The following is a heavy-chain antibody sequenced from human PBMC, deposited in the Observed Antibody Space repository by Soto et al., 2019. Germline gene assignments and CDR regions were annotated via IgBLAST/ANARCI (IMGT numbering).Heavy chain of an antibody. CDR2: IYYSGST. J-gene: IGHJ4*02. D-gene: IGHD3-16*01. CDR3: ARRYGGNFDY. CDR1: GGSLRRYW. Sequence: SETRCLTCSGSGGSLRRYWWSWSRQPPGKGLEWIGYIYYSGSTNYNPSLKSRVTISVDTSKNQFSLKLSSVTAADTAVYYCARRYGGNFDYWGQGTLVTVS. V-gene: IGHV4-59*01.